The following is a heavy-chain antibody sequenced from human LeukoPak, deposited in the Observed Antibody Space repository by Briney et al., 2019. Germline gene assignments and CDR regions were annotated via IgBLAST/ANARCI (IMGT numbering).Heavy chain of an antibody. Sequence: SETLSLTCTVSGGSISSGSYYWSWIRQPAGKGLEWIGRIYTSGSTNYNPSLKSRVTISVDTSKNQFSLKLSSVTAADTAVYYCARGWITGTFYYYYGMDVWGQGTTVTVSS. CDR2: IYTSGST. J-gene: IGHJ6*02. D-gene: IGHD1-20*01. CDR3: ARGWITGTFYYYYGMDV. V-gene: IGHV4-61*02. CDR1: GGSISSGSYY.